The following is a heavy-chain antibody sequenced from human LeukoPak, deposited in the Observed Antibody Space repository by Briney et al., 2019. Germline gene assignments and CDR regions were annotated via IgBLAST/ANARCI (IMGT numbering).Heavy chain of an antibody. J-gene: IGHJ6*04. CDR1: GFTFSSYS. Sequence: GGSLRLSCAASGFTFSSYSMNWVRQAPGKGLEWASSISSSSSYIYYADSVKGRFTISRDNAKNSLYLQMNSLRAEDTAVYYCARDLYYYDSSGPMDVWGKGTTVTVSS. D-gene: IGHD3-22*01. CDR2: ISSSSSYI. CDR3: ARDLYYYDSSGPMDV. V-gene: IGHV3-21*01.